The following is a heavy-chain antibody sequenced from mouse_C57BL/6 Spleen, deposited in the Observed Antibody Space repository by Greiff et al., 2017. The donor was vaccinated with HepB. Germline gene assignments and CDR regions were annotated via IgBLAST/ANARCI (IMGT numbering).Heavy chain of an antibody. J-gene: IGHJ2*01. CDR2: INPYNGDT. V-gene: IGHV1-20*01. CDR3: ARSGGYDVLIDY. D-gene: IGHD2-2*01. CDR1: GYSFTGYF. Sequence: EVKLMESGPELVKPGDSVKISCKASGYSFTGYFMNWVMQSHGKSLEWIGRINPYNGDTFYNQKFKGKATLTVDKSSSTAHMELRSLTSEDSAVYYCARSGGYDVLIDYWGQGTTLTVSS.